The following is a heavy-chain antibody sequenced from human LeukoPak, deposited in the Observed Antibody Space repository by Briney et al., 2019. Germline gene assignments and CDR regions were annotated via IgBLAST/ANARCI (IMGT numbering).Heavy chain of an antibody. V-gene: IGHV1-18*01. D-gene: IGHD2-15*01. CDR2: ISAYNGNT. CDR3: ARDHVVVVAATVDY. J-gene: IGHJ4*02. Sequence: RGASVKVSCKASGYTFTSYGISWVRQAPGQGLEWMGWISAYNGNTNYAQKLQGRVTMTTDTSTSTAYMELRSLRSDDTAVYYCARDHVVVVAATVDYWGQGTLVTVSS. CDR1: GYTFTSYG.